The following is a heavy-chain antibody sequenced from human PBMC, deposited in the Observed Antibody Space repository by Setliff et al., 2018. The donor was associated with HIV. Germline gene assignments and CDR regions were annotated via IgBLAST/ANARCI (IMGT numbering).Heavy chain of an antibody. V-gene: IGHV1-69*13. CDR2: IIPIFGTA. CDR3: ARDQATGYEKVWFSWIDP. CDR1: GGTFSSYA. J-gene: IGHJ5*02. Sequence: SVKVSCKASGGTFSSYAISWVRQAPGQGLEWMGGIIPIFGTANYAQKFQGRVTITADESTSTAYMELSSLRAEDTAVYYCARDQATGYEKVWFSWIDPWGQGTPVTVSS. D-gene: IGHD5-12*01.